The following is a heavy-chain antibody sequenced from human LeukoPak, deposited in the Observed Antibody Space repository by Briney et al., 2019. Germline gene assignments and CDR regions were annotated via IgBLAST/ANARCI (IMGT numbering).Heavy chain of an antibody. J-gene: IGHJ1*01. V-gene: IGHV4-31*03. CDR2: IYYSGST. Sequence: SETLSLTCTVSGGSISSGGYYWSWIRQHPGKGLEWIGYIYYSGSTYYNPSLKSRVTISVDTSKNQFSLKLSSVTAADTAVYYCARTYYDFWSGYYKEYFQHWGQGTLVTVSS. CDR3: ARTYYDFWSGYYKEYFQH. CDR1: GGSISSGGYY. D-gene: IGHD3-3*01.